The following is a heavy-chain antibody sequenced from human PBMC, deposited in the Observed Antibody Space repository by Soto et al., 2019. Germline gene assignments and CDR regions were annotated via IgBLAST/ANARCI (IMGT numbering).Heavy chain of an antibody. D-gene: IGHD2-15*01. V-gene: IGHV3-48*03. CDR3: ARYGVAISDGAMDV. Sequence: EVQLVESGGGLVEPGGSLRLSCSASGFAFSTYEMNWVRQAPGKGLEWVSYISATGNTMYYEDSVKGRFTISRDNAKNSLYLQMNNLRVEDTAIYYCARYGVAISDGAMDVWGQVTTVTVSS. CDR2: ISATGNTM. J-gene: IGHJ6*02. CDR1: GFAFSTYE.